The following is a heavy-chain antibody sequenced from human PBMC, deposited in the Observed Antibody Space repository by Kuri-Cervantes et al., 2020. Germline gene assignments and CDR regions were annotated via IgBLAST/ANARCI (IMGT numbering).Heavy chain of an antibody. V-gene: IGHV3-21*01. CDR3: ARDLSGSYYCYYYYGMDV. Sequence: GGSLRLSCAASGFTFSSYSMNWVRQAPGKGLEWASSISSSSSYIYYADSVKGRFTISRDNAKNSLYLQMNSLRAEDTAVYYCARDLSGSYYCYYYYGMDVWGQGTTVTVSS. CDR2: ISSSSSYI. D-gene: IGHD3-10*01. CDR1: GFTFSSYS. J-gene: IGHJ6*02.